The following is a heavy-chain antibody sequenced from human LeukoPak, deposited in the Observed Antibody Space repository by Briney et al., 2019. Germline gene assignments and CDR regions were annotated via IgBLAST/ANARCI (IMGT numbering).Heavy chain of an antibody. CDR2: IYHSGST. J-gene: IGHJ5*02. V-gene: IGHV4-38-2*01. CDR1: GYSISSGYY. Sequence: SETLSLTCAVSGYSISSGYYWGWVRRPPGKGLEWIASIYHSGSTYYNPSLKSRVTISVDTSKNQFSLKLSSVTAADTAVYYCARLKWIQLWLGSNWFDPWGQGTLVTVSS. CDR3: ARLKWIQLWLGSNWFDP. D-gene: IGHD5-18*01.